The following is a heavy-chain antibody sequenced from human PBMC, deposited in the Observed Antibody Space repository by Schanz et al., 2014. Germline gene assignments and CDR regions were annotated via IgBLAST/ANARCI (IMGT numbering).Heavy chain of an antibody. Sequence: QVQLVESGGGVVQPGRSLRLSCVASGFTFISYDIHWVRQAPGKGLEWVAVIRYDGRNKNFVESVKGRFTISRDNSNNTVYLQMNTLRAEDTAVYNCARDKGGYYPFDYWGQGTLVTVSS. V-gene: IGHV3-33*01. CDR1: GFTFISYD. CDR3: ARDKGGYYPFDY. D-gene: IGHD3-3*01. CDR2: IRYDGRNK. J-gene: IGHJ4*02.